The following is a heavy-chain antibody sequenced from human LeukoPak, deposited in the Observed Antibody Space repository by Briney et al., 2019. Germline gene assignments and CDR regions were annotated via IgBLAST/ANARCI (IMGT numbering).Heavy chain of an antibody. Sequence: SETLSLTCTVSGGSISSGDYYWSWIRQPPGKGLEWIGYIYYSGSTYYNPSLKSRVTISVDTSKNQFSLKLSSVTAADTAVYYCARVPVGIPRFDYWGQGTLVTVSS. CDR2: IYYSGST. D-gene: IGHD3-16*02. CDR1: GGSISSGDYY. CDR3: ARVPVGIPRFDY. J-gene: IGHJ4*02. V-gene: IGHV4-30-4*08.